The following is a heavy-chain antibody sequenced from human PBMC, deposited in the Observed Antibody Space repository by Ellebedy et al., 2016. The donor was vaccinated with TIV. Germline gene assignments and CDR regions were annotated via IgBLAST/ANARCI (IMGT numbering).Heavy chain of an antibody. V-gene: IGHV1-8*01. CDR3: ARDGGSYSDFDY. D-gene: IGHD1-26*01. CDR2: MNPNSGNT. Sequence: AASVKVSCKASGYTFTNYDIIWVRQATGQGLEWMGWMNPNSGNTGYAQKFQGRVTMTRNTSKSTAYMELSSLRSEDTAVYYCARDGGSYSDFDYWGQGTLVTVSS. J-gene: IGHJ4*02. CDR1: GYTFTNYD.